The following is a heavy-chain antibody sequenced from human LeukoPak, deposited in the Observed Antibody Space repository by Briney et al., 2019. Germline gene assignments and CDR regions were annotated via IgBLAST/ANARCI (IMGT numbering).Heavy chain of an antibody. V-gene: IGHV3-23*01. D-gene: IGHD1-26*01. CDR2: ISGSGGST. J-gene: IGHJ4*02. CDR3: AKSTVYGSYYVEGGFDY. CDR1: GFTFSSYA. Sequence: PGGSLRLSCAASGFTFSSYAMSWVRQAPGKGLEWVSAISGSGGSTYYADSVKGRFTISRDNSKNTLYLQMNSLRAEDTAVYYWAKSTVYGSYYVEGGFDYWGQGTLVTVSS.